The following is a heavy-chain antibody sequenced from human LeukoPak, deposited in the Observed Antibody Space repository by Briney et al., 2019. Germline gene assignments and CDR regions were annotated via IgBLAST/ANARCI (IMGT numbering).Heavy chain of an antibody. V-gene: IGHV3-7*01. CDR1: GFTFSSYW. J-gene: IGHJ3*02. CDR2: IKQDGSEK. CDR3: AASRDYYDSSGYYYENAFDI. D-gene: IGHD3-22*01. Sequence: PGGSLRLSCAASGFTFSSYWMSWVRQAPGKGLEWVANIKQDGSEKYYVDSVKGRFTISRDNAKNSLYLQMNSLRAEDTAVYYCAASRDYYDSSGYYYENAFDIWGQGTMVTVSS.